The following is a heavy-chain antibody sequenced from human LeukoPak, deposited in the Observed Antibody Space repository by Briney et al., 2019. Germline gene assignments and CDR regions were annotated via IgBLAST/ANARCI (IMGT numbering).Heavy chain of an antibody. CDR3: AKRGVVIRVILVGFHKEAYYFDS. CDR2: ISDTGGRT. Sequence: GGSLRLSCAVSGITLSNYGMTWVRQAPGQGLEWVAGISDTGGRTNYADSVKGRFTISRDNPKNTLYLQMNSLRAEDTAVYFCAKRGVVIRVILVGFHKEAYYFDSWGQGALVTVSS. D-gene: IGHD3-22*01. V-gene: IGHV3-23*01. J-gene: IGHJ4*02. CDR1: GITLSNYG.